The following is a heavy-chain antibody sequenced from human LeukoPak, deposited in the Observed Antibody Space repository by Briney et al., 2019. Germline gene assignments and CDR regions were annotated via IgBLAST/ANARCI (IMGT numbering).Heavy chain of an antibody. Sequence: SETLSLTCTVSGGSISSNNYNWGWIRQPPGKGLEWIGEINHSGSTNYNPSLKSRVTISVDTSKNQFSLKLSSVTAADTAAYYCARRIGYSSSWYSPYYYYMDVWGKGTTVTISS. J-gene: IGHJ6*03. D-gene: IGHD6-13*01. V-gene: IGHV4-39*07. CDR1: GGSISSNNYN. CDR3: ARRIGYSSSWYSPYYYYMDV. CDR2: INHSGST.